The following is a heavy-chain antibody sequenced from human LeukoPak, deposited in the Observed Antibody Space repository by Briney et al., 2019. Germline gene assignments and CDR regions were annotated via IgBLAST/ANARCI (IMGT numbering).Heavy chain of an antibody. V-gene: IGHV3-20*04. D-gene: IGHD6-13*01. CDR3: AKIIAVAGTGEDNVFDI. CDR1: GFTFDDYG. CDR2: LYRDGGTT. Sequence: GGSLRLSCAAPGFTFDDYGMNWVRQAPGKGLEWLAILYRDGGTTYYADSVKGRFTISRDSSKNTLYLQMNSLRAEDTAVYYCAKIIAVAGTGEDNVFDIWGQGTMVTVSS. J-gene: IGHJ3*02.